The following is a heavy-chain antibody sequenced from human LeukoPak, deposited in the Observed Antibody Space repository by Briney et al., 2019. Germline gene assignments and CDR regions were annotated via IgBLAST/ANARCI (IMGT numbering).Heavy chain of an antibody. V-gene: IGHV1-8*02. D-gene: IGHD3-3*01. J-gene: IGHJ4*02. CDR3: ARGYDFWSGRTEFDY. CDR1: GYTFSTYG. Sequence: GASVKVSCKPSGYTFSTYGISWVRQAPGQGLEWMGWMNPNSGNTGYAQKFQGRVTMTRNTSISTAYMELSSLRSEDTAVYYCARGYDFWSGRTEFDYWGQGTLVTVSS. CDR2: MNPNSGNT.